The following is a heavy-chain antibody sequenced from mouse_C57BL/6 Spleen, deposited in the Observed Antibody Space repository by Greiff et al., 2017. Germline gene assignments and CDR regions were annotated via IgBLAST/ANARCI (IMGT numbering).Heavy chain of an antibody. CDR2: ISSGSSTI. CDR1: GFTFSDYG. J-gene: IGHJ2*01. V-gene: IGHV5-17*01. D-gene: IGHD2-12*01. Sequence: EVMLVESGGGLVKPGGSLKLSCAASGFTFSDYGMHWVRQAPEKGLEWVAYISSGSSTIYYADTVKGRFTISRDNAKNTLFLQMTSLRSEDTAMYYCARTEHDLYDFDYWGQGTTLTVSS. CDR3: ARTEHDLYDFDY.